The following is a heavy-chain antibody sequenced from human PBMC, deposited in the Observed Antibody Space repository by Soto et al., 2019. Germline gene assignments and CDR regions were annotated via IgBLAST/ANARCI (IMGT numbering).Heavy chain of an antibody. Sequence: GGPLILSCPGSGFPFSSYNINWVRPAPGKGLEWVSSITVGSSHIYQPNSMKGRFTISRDDAKNSVYLQIDSLRDEDTALYYCSRSPEVGVRGAYWGQGTLVNVSS. V-gene: IGHV3-21*01. CDR2: ITVGSSHI. CDR1: GFPFSSYN. J-gene: IGHJ4*02. D-gene: IGHD3-16*01. CDR3: SRSPEVGVRGAY.